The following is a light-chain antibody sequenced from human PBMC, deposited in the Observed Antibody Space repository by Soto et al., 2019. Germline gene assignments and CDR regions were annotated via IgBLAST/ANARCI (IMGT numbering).Light chain of an antibody. Sequence: QSVLTQPPSTSGTPGQRVTISCSGSSSNIGSNTVNWYQQLPGTAPKLLIYSNNQRPSGVPDRFSGSKSGTSASLAISGLQSEDEADYYCAAWDDSLNGNVFGTGTKVNAL. V-gene: IGLV1-44*01. CDR2: SNN. J-gene: IGLJ1*01. CDR3: AAWDDSLNGNV. CDR1: SSNIGSNT.